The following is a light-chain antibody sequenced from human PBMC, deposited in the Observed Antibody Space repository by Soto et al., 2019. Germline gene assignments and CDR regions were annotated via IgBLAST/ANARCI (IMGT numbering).Light chain of an antibody. CDR3: QQYYSYPWT. CDR1: QSITTL. Sequence: DIQMTQSPSTLSASVGDRVAITCRASQSITTLLAWYQQKPGKAPKLLIYKASSLGSGVPSRFSGFGSGTEFTLTISSLQPDDFATYYCQQYYSYPWTFGQGTKVEIK. V-gene: IGKV1-5*03. CDR2: KAS. J-gene: IGKJ1*01.